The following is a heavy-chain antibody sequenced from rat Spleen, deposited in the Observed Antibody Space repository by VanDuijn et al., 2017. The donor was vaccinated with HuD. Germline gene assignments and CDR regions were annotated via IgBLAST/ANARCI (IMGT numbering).Heavy chain of an antibody. Sequence: QVQLKETGPGLVKPTQTLSITCTVSGFSLNTYTVSWIRQPPGKGLEWIAAMSGGRSTYYNSALESRLSISGDSSKSQIFLKMNSLQTEDTAMYFCARSNGYGPFDYWGQGVMVTVSS. D-gene: IGHD1-3*01. J-gene: IGHJ2*01. CDR1: GFSLNTYT. CDR2: MSGGRST. CDR3: ARSNGYGPFDY. V-gene: IGHV2-6*01.